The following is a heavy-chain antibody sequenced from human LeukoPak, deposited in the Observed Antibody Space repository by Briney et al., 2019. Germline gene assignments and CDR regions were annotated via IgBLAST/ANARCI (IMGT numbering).Heavy chain of an antibody. Sequence: PGGSLRLSCAASGFTFNNYAMSWVRQAPGKGLEWVSAVSGSGGSTYNADSVKGRFTISRDNSKNTVYLQMNSLRAEDTAVYYCAKDQRGSDSGSSRCSWYYYYGMDVWGQGTTVTVSS. V-gene: IGHV3-23*01. CDR3: AKDQRGSDSGSSRCSWYYYYGMDV. D-gene: IGHD3-10*01. J-gene: IGHJ6*02. CDR1: GFTFNNYA. CDR2: VSGSGGST.